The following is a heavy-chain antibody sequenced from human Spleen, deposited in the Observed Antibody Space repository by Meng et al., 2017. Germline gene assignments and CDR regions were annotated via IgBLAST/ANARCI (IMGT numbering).Heavy chain of an antibody. V-gene: IGHV3-48*03. J-gene: IGHJ6*02. CDR1: GFTFSDYE. Sequence: GESLKISCAVSGFTFSDYEINWVRQAPGKGLEWISYISGSGDTIYYADSVKGRFAISRDNAKNSLYLQMSSLRAEDTAVYYCARDRIGMDVWGQGTMVTVSS. D-gene: IGHD2-15*01. CDR2: ISGSGDTI. CDR3: ARDRIGMDV.